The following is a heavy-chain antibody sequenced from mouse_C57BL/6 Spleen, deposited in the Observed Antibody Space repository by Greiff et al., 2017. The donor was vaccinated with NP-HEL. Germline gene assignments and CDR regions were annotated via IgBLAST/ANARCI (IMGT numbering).Heavy chain of an antibody. CDR1: GYTFTSYW. J-gene: IGHJ4*01. D-gene: IGHD1-1*01. V-gene: IGHV1-64*01. CDR3: ARTGGSSYYAMDD. Sequence: QVQLQQPGAELVKPGASVKLSCKASGYTFTSYWMHWVKQRPGQGLEWIGMIHPNSGSTNYNEKFKSKATLTVNKSSSTAYMHLSSLTSEDSAVYYCARTGGSSYYAMDDWGQGTSVTVSS. CDR2: IHPNSGST.